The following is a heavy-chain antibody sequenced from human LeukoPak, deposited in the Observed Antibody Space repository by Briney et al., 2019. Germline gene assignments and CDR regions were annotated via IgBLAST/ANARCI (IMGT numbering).Heavy chain of an antibody. J-gene: IGHJ4*02. CDR3: ARDVGDGSGSYSDY. D-gene: IGHD3-10*01. Sequence: PSQTLSLTCTVSGVSISSGGYYWRWIRQHPGKGLEWIGYIYYSGSTYYHPSLKSRITISVDTSKPQFSLKLCSVTAADTAVYYCARDVGDGSGSYSDYWGQGTLVTVSS. V-gene: IGHV4-31*03. CDR1: GVSISSGGYY. CDR2: IYYSGST.